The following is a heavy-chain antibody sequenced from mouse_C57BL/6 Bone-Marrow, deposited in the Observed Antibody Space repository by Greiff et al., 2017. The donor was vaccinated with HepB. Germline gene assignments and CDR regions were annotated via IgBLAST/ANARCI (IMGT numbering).Heavy chain of an antibody. CDR2: INPNNGGT. D-gene: IGHD2-2*01. V-gene: IGHV1-18*01. J-gene: IGHJ3*01. CDR1: GYTFTDYN. CDR3: ALYYGYPWFAY. Sequence: EVQLQQSGPELVKPGASVKIPCKASGYTFTDYNMDWVKQSHGKSLEWIGDINPNNGGTIYNQKFKGKATLTVDKSSSTAYMELRSLTSEDTAVYYCALYYGYPWFAYWGQGTLVTVSA.